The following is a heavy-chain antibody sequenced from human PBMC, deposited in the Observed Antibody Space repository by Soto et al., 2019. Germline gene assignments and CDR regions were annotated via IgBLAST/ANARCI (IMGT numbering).Heavy chain of an antibody. V-gene: IGHV3-30*03. CDR3: ATQWELLESFDY. CDR2: ISYDGSNK. D-gene: IGHD1-26*01. Sequence: GGSLRLSCAASGFTFSSYGMHWVRQAPGKGLEWVAVISYDGSNKYYADSVKGRFTISRDNSKNTLYLQMNSLRAEDTAVYYCATQWELLESFDYWGQGTLVTVSS. CDR1: GFTFSSYG. J-gene: IGHJ4*02.